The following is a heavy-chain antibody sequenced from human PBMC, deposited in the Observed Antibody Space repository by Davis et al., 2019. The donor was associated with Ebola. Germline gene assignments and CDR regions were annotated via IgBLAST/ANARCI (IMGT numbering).Heavy chain of an antibody. J-gene: IGHJ4*02. CDR1: GGTFSSYA. D-gene: IGHD3-3*01. Sequence: SVKVSCKASGGTFSSYAISWVRQAPGQGLEWMGGIIPILGIANYAQKFQGRVTITADESTSTAYMELSRLRSDDTAVYYCARVLPGVGFDYWGQGTLVTVSS. CDR2: IIPILGIA. CDR3: ARVLPGVGFDY. V-gene: IGHV1-69*10.